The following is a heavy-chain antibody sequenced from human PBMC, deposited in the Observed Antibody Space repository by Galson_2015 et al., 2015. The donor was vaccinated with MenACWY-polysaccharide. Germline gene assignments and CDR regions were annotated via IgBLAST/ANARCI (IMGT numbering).Heavy chain of an antibody. CDR1: GFTFSSYW. J-gene: IGHJ4*02. CDR3: ARYGNLGY. Sequence: SLRLSCAASGFTFSSYWMTWVRQAPGKGLEWVAKIKEDGSKAYYVDSVKGRFTISRDNAKDLLYLQMNRLRAEDTAVYYCARYGNLGYWGQGTLVTVSS. V-gene: IGHV3-7*01. CDR2: IKEDGSKA. D-gene: IGHD1-14*01.